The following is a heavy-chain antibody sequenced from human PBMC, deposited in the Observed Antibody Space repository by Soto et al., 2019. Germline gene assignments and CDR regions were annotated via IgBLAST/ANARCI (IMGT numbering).Heavy chain of an antibody. CDR2: IYYSGST. CDR3: ARTIAAAYFDP. D-gene: IGHD6-13*01. V-gene: IGHV4-61*01. CDR1: GGSVSSGSYY. Sequence: QVQLQESGPGLVKPSETLSLTCTVSGGSVSSGSYYWSWIRQPQGKGLEWIGYIYYSGSTNYNPSLKSRVTISVDTSKNQFSLKLSSVNAADTAVYYCARTIAAAYFDPWGQGTLVTVSS. J-gene: IGHJ5*02.